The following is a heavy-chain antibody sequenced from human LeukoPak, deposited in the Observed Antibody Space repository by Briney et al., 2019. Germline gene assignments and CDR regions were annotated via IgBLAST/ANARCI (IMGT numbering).Heavy chain of an antibody. Sequence: PSETLSLTCAVYGETFSGYYWSWIRQPPGKGLEWIGEINHSGSTNYNPSLKSRVTISVDTSKNQFSLKLSSVTAADTAVYYCARGLGYDSSGDYWGQGTLVTVSS. D-gene: IGHD3-22*01. CDR2: INHSGST. CDR3: ARGLGYDSSGDY. V-gene: IGHV4-34*01. J-gene: IGHJ4*02. CDR1: GETFSGYY.